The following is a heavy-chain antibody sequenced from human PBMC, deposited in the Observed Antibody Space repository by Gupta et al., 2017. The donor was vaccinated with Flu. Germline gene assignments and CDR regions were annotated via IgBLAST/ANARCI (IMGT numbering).Heavy chain of an antibody. CDR2: IYYSGST. V-gene: IGHV4-39*01. Sequence: QLQLQASGPGLVKPSETLSLPCTVSGGSISSSSYHWGWIRQPPGKGLAGIGSIYYSGSTYYNPSLKSRVTISVDTSKNQFSLKRSSVTAADTAVYYCARHYRVLDAFDIWGQGTMVTVSS. J-gene: IGHJ3*02. CDR1: GGSISSSSYH. CDR3: ARHYRVLDAFDI. D-gene: IGHD2-8*02.